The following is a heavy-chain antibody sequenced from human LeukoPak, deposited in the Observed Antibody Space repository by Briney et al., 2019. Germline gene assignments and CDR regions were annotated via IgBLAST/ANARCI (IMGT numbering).Heavy chain of an antibody. J-gene: IGHJ6*02. CDR2: IYYSGST. Sequence: PSETLSLTCTVSGGSISSYYWSWIRQPPGQGLEWIGYIYYSGSTNYNPSLKSRVTISVDTSKNQFSLKLSSVTAADTAVYYCASQYSGYGLNYYGMDVWGQGTTVTVSS. D-gene: IGHD5-12*01. CDR3: ASQYSGYGLNYYGMDV. V-gene: IGHV4-59*01. CDR1: GGSISSYY.